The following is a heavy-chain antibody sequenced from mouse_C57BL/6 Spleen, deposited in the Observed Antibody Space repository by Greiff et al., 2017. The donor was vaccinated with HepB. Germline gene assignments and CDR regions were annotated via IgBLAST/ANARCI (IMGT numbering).Heavy chain of an antibody. CDR1: GFSLTSYG. J-gene: IGHJ1*03. CDR3: ATYGSSEYWYFDV. V-gene: IGHV2-5*01. D-gene: IGHD1-1*01. CDR2: IWRGGST. Sequence: VQVVESGPGLVQPSQRLSITCTVSGFSLTSYGVHWVRQSPGKGLEWLGVIWRGGSTDYNAAFMSRLSITKDNSKSQVFFKMNSLQADDTAIYYCATYGSSEYWYFDVWGTGTTVTVSS.